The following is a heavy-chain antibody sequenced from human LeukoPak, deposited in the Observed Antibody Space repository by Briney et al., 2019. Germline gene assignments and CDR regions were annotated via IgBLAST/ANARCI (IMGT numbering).Heavy chain of an antibody. V-gene: IGHV3-30*04. CDR1: GFIFSNYA. CDR2: TAYDGSNE. Sequence: GGSLRLSCAVSGFIFSNYAMHWVRQAPGKGLEWVAVTAYDGSNEYYADSVKGRFTVSRDNSKNTLNLQMNSLRAEDTAVYYCARDMRGDYGDYSSSDYYYGMDVWGQGTTVTVSS. CDR3: ARDMRGDYGDYSSSDYYYGMDV. D-gene: IGHD4-17*01. J-gene: IGHJ6*02.